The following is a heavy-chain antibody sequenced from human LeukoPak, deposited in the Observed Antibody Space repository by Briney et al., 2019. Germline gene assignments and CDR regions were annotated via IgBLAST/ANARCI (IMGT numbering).Heavy chain of an antibody. D-gene: IGHD3-9*01. CDR1: GYTLTELS. CDR3: ATKRQFDWLSGRDH. Sequence: ASVKVSCKVSGYTLTELSMHWVRQAPGKGLEWMGGFDPEDGETIYAQKFQGRVTMTEDTSTDTAYMELSSLRSEDTAVYYCATKRQFDWLSGRDHWGQGPLDRVFS. CDR2: FDPEDGET. J-gene: IGHJ1*01. V-gene: IGHV1-24*01.